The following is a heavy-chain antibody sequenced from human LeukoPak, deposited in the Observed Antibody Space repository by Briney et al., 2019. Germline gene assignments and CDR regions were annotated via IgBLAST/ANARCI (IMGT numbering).Heavy chain of an antibody. D-gene: IGHD3-9*01. CDR1: GGSITNYY. J-gene: IGHJ4*02. Sequence: SETLSLTCTVSGGSITNYYWSWIRQPPGKGLEWIAYIHYSGRTDYRPSLKSRVTISVDASKNQFSLKLSSVTAADTAVYYCARSPDILTGYYRGYLDYWGQGTLVTVSS. CDR2: IHYSGRT. CDR3: ARSPDILTGYYRGYLDY. V-gene: IGHV4-59*08.